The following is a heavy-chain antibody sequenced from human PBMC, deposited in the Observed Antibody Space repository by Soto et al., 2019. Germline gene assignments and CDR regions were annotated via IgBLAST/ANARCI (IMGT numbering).Heavy chain of an antibody. D-gene: IGHD2-2*01. CDR2: ISSSSSNI. V-gene: IGHV3-21*01. Sequence: GGSLRLSCAASGFTFSSYSMNWIRQAPGKGLEWVSSISSSSSNIYYADSVKVRFTISRDDDKNSLYLQMTSLRAEDTAVYYCGREDWEYQLRGSGNYLDFWGKGTTVTVSS. J-gene: IGHJ6*03. CDR3: GREDWEYQLRGSGNYLDF. CDR1: GFTFSSYS.